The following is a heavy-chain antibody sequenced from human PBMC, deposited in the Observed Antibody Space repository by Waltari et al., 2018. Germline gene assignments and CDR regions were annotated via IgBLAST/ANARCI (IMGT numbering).Heavy chain of an antibody. CDR1: GFTFSSYY. V-gene: IGHV3-7*01. CDR2: IKQDGSEK. Sequence: EVQLVAAGGGLVQPGGSLRLSCAASGFTFSSYYMSWFRQAPGKGLEWVANIKQDGSEKYYVDSVKGRFTISRDNAQNSLYLQMNSLRAEDTAVYYCTRNIAMAGFDYWGQGTLVTVSS. J-gene: IGHJ4*02. D-gene: IGHD6-19*01. CDR3: TRNIAMAGFDY.